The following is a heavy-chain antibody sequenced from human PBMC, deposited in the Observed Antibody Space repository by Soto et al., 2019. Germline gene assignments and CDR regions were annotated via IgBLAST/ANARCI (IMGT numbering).Heavy chain of an antibody. CDR2: IGTAGDT. CDR1: GFTFSSYD. J-gene: IGHJ6*02. CDR3: ARGGAGYYGMDV. D-gene: IGHD3-10*01. V-gene: IGHV3-13*01. Sequence: GGPLRLSCAASGFTFSSYDMHWVRQATGKGLEWVSAIGTAGDTYYPGSVKGRFTISRENAKNSLYLQMNSLRAGDTAVYYCARGGAGYYGMDVWGQGTTVTVSS.